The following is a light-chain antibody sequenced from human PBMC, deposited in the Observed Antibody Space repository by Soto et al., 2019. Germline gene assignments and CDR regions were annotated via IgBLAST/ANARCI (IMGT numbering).Light chain of an antibody. Sequence: EIVVTQSPATLSVSPGERATLSCRASQSVSNKLAWYQQKPGQAPRLLIYGTSTRATGVPARFSGSGSGTEFTLTISNLQSEDFAVDYCQQYNDWPPLTFGGGTKV. CDR2: GTS. V-gene: IGKV3-15*01. CDR1: QSVSNK. J-gene: IGKJ4*01. CDR3: QQYNDWPPLT.